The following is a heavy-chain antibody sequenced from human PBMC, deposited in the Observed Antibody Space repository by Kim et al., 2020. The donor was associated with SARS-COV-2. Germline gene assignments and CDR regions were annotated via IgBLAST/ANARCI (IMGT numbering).Heavy chain of an antibody. V-gene: IGHV4-39*01. CDR3: ARLLSPGGALYYYYGMDV. Sequence: SETLSLTCTVSGGSMSSSSYYWGWIRQPPGKGLEWIGSIYYSGSTYYNPSLKSRVTISVDTSKNQFSLKLSSVTAADTAVYYCARLLSPGGALYYYYGMDVWGQGTTVTVSS. D-gene: IGHD3-3*02. J-gene: IGHJ6*02. CDR2: IYYSGST. CDR1: GGSMSSSSYY.